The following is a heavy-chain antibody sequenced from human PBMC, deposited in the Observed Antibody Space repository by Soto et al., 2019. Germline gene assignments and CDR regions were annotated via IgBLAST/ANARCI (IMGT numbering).Heavy chain of an antibody. Sequence: ESGGGVVQPGRSLRLSCAASGFTFSSYGMHWVRQAPGKGLEWVAVIWYDGSNKYYADSVKGRFTISRDNSKNTLYLQMNSLRAEDTAVYYCAREDAPFSGSYYIVDYWGQGTLVTVSS. V-gene: IGHV3-33*01. D-gene: IGHD3-10*01. CDR1: GFTFSSYG. CDR2: IWYDGSNK. J-gene: IGHJ4*02. CDR3: AREDAPFSGSYYIVDY.